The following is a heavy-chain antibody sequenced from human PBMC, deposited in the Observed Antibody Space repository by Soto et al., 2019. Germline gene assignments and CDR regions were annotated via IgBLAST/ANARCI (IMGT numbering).Heavy chain of an antibody. D-gene: IGHD5-18*01. V-gene: IGHV2-5*02. J-gene: IGHJ4*02. CDR2: IYWDDDK. CDR1: GFSLTTSGVG. CDR3: ANCGYMYGNWDHGYFDY. Sequence: QITLKESGPTRVRPTQNLALTCTFSGFSLTTSGVGVGWIRKTPGKALEWLAVIYWDDDKRYSPSLKNRLTITKDSSKTQVDVKMADIDPVDRATYFCANCGYMYGNWDHGYFDYWGQGTLVTVSS.